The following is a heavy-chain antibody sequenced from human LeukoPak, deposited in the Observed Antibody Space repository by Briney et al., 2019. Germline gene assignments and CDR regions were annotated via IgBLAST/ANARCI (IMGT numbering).Heavy chain of an antibody. J-gene: IGHJ3*02. D-gene: IGHD3-22*01. CDR2: IYYSGST. CDR1: GGSISSYY. V-gene: IGHV4-30-4*01. CDR3: ARDRDYYDSSGYKGDAFDI. Sequence: SETLSLTCTVSGGSISSYYWSWIRQPPGKGLEWIGYIYYSGSTYYNPSLKSRVTISVDTSKNQFSLKLSSVTAADTAVYYCARDRDYYDSSGYKGDAFDIWGQGTMVTVSS.